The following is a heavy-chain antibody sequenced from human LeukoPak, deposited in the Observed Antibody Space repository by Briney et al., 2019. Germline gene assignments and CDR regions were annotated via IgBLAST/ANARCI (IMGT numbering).Heavy chain of an antibody. D-gene: IGHD3-10*01. CDR1: GFTVSSYG. Sequence: GGSLRLSCAASGFTVSSYGMHWVRQAPGKGLEWVAFIRYDGSNKYYVDSVKGRFTISRDNSKNTLYLQMNSLRAEDTAVYYCAREEVLTPGDFDYWGQGTLVTVSS. CDR2: IRYDGSNK. V-gene: IGHV3-30*02. CDR3: AREEVLTPGDFDY. J-gene: IGHJ4*02.